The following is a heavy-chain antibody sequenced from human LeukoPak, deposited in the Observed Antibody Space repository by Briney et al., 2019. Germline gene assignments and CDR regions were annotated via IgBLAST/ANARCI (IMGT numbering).Heavy chain of an antibody. D-gene: IGHD3-16*02. CDR2: IYYSGST. CDR3: ARHRYVWGSYRLDY. V-gene: IGHV4-59*08. CDR1: GGSISSSY. Sequence: PSETLSLTCTVSGGSISSSYWSWIRRPPGKGLEWIGYIYYSGSTNYNSSLKSRVTISVDTSKNQFSLKLSSVTAADTAVYYCARHRYVWGSYRLDYWGQGTLVTVSS. J-gene: IGHJ4*02.